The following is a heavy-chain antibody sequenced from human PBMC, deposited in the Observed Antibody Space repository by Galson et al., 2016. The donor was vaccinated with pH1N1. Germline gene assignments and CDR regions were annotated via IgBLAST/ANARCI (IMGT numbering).Heavy chain of an antibody. Sequence: SLRLSCAASGFTFTNYAMNWVRQAPGKGLEWVSTISGTGDTTYYADSVKGRFTISRQNSKSTLYLQMNSLRAEDTAVYYCAKDVGDCGGIDYWGQGTLVTVSS. CDR2: ISGTGDTT. CDR3: AKDVGDCGGIDY. D-gene: IGHD2-21*02. CDR1: GFTFTNYA. J-gene: IGHJ4*02. V-gene: IGHV3-23*01.